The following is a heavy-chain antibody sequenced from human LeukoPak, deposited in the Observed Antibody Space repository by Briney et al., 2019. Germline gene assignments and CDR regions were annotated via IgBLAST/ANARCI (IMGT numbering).Heavy chain of an antibody. CDR3: ARDERFLEWLLFNY. D-gene: IGHD3-3*01. CDR1: GGTFSSYA. Sequence: SVKVSCKASGGTFSSYAISWVRQAPGQGLEWMGGIIPIFGTANYAQKFQGRVTITADESTSTAYMELSSLRSEDTAVCYCARDERFLEWLLFNYWGQGTPVTVSS. CDR2: IIPIFGTA. J-gene: IGHJ4*02. V-gene: IGHV1-69*13.